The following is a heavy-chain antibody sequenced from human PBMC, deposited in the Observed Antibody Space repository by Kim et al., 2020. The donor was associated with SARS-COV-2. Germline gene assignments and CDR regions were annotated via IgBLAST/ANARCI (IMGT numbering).Heavy chain of an antibody. CDR3: ARNHHITTVTFYCYFDL. V-gene: IGHV3-23*01. Sequence: GGSLRLSCAASGFTFTNSAMSWVRQAPGKGLEWVSGIFGSGSGTYYADSVKGRLTISRYNSQNTLYLQMNNLRAEDTAVYYCARNHHITTVTFYCYFDLWGRGTLVTVSS. J-gene: IGHJ2*01. CDR1: GFTFTNSA. CDR2: IFGSGSGT. D-gene: IGHD4-17*01.